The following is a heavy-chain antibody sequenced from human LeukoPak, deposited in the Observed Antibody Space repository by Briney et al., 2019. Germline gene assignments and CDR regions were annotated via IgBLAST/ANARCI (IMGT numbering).Heavy chain of an antibody. CDR3: AKAMYRGYDKVADY. D-gene: IGHD5-12*01. J-gene: IGHJ4*02. CDR2: ISGDGGST. CDR1: GFTFDDYG. Sequence: PGGSLRLSCAASGFTFDDYGMHWVRQAPGKGLEWVSLISGDGGSTYYADSVKGRFTISRDNSKNSLFLQMNSLRTENTALYYCAKAMYRGYDKVADYWGQGTLVTVSS. V-gene: IGHV3-43*02.